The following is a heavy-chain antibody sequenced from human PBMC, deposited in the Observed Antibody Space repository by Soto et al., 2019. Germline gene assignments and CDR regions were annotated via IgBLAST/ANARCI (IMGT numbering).Heavy chain of an antibody. CDR2: ISAYNGNT. D-gene: IGHD3-3*01. CDR3: ARDFLADYDFWSGSDPTTPPFSCYGMDV. V-gene: IGHV1-18*01. J-gene: IGHJ6*02. Sequence: ASVKVSCKASGYTFTSYGISWVRQAPGQGLEWMGWISAYNGNTNYAQKLQGRVTMTTDTSTSTAYMELRSLRSDDTAVYYCARDFLADYDFWSGSDPTTPPFSCYGMDVWGQGTTVTVSS. CDR1: GYTFTSYG.